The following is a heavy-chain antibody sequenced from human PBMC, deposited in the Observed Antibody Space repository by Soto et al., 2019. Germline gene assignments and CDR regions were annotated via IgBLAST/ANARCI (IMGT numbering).Heavy chain of an antibody. J-gene: IGHJ1*01. V-gene: IGHV3-23*01. CDR2: ISGSGGST. D-gene: IGHD2-15*01. CDR3: AKDTSANYCSGGSCYSDFQH. CDR1: GFTFSSYA. Sequence: GGSLRLSCAASGFTFSSYAMNWVRQAPGKGLEWVSVISGSGGSTYNADSVKGRFTISRDNSKNTLYLQMNSLRAEDTAVYYCAKDTSANYCSGGSCYSDFQHWGQGTLVTVSS.